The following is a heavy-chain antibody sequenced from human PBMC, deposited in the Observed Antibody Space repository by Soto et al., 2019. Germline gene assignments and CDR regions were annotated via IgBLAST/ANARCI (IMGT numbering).Heavy chain of an antibody. Sequence: LRLSCAASGFTFSSYSMNWVRQAPGKGLEWVSSISSSSSYIYYADSVKGRFTISRDNAKNSLYLQMNSLRAEDTAVYYCARAGLRFLEWPYYGMDVWGQGTTVTVSS. J-gene: IGHJ6*02. CDR2: ISSSSSYI. CDR3: ARAGLRFLEWPYYGMDV. D-gene: IGHD3-3*01. V-gene: IGHV3-21*01. CDR1: GFTFSSYS.